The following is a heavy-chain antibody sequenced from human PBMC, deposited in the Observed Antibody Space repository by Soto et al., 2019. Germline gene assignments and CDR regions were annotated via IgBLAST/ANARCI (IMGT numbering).Heavy chain of an antibody. J-gene: IGHJ6*02. Sequence: ASVKVSCKASGYTFTSYGISWVRQAPGQGLEWMGWISAYNGNTNYAQKLQGRVTMTTDTSTSTAYMELRSLRSDDTAVYYCARFKRIAVAGTLGMDVWGQGTTVTVSS. D-gene: IGHD6-19*01. V-gene: IGHV1-18*01. CDR3: ARFKRIAVAGTLGMDV. CDR2: ISAYNGNT. CDR1: GYTFTSYG.